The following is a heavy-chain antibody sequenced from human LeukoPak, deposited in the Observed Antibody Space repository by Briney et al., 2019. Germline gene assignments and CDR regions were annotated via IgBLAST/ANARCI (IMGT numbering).Heavy chain of an antibody. CDR2: IASDGSST. V-gene: IGHV3-74*01. J-gene: IGHJ4*02. CDR3: ARGRPHGNDY. Sequence: GGSLRLSCAASGFTLSSYWMNWARQAPGKGLVWVSRIASDGSSTTYADSVKGRFSISRDNAKNTLYLQMNSLRVEDTAVYYCARGRPHGNDYWGQGTLVTVSS. CDR1: GFTLSSYW. D-gene: IGHD4-23*01.